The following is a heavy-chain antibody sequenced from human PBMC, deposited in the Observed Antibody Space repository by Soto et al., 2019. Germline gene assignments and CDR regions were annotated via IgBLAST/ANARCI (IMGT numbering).Heavy chain of an antibody. CDR2: ISGSGDTT. V-gene: IGHV3-23*01. CDR3: AKALEPVAALNRFDP. D-gene: IGHD2-15*01. Sequence: EVQLLESGGGLVQPGGSLRLSCAASGFAFTSYAMSWVRQAPGEGLQWVSVISGSGDTTYYADSVKGRFTISRHNSNNTVYLQMNSLRAEDTAVYYCAKALEPVAALNRFDPWGQGTLVTVSS. J-gene: IGHJ5*02. CDR1: GFAFTSYA.